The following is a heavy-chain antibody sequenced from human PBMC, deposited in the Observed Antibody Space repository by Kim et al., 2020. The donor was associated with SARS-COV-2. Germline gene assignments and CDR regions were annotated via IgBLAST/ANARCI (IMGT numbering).Heavy chain of an antibody. CDR3: ARDRGYGSGSYYNLGTFDY. CDR2: ISSSSSYI. V-gene: IGHV3-21*01. D-gene: IGHD3-10*01. CDR1: GFTFSSYS. J-gene: IGHJ4*02. Sequence: GGSLRLSCAASGFTFSSYSMNWVRQAPGKGLEWVSSISSSSSYIYYADSVKGRFTISRDNAKNSLYLQMNSLRAEDTAVYYCARDRGYGSGSYYNLGTFDYWGQGTLVTVSS.